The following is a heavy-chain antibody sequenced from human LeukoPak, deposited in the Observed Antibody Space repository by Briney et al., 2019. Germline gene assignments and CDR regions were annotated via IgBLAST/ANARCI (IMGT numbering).Heavy chain of an antibody. Sequence: GGSLRLSCLTSGFTLSTNAMSWVRQAPGKGLEWISGISGSGASTYYADSVKGRFTISRDDSRNTLYLQMNSLRAEDTAVYYCAKQLGYCSDGSCYFPYWGQGTLVTVSS. V-gene: IGHV3-23*01. J-gene: IGHJ4*02. CDR2: ISGSGAST. CDR3: AKQLGYCSDGSCYFPY. D-gene: IGHD2-15*01. CDR1: GFTLSTNA.